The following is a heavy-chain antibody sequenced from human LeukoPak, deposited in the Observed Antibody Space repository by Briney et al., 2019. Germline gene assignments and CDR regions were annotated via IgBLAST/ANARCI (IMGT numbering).Heavy chain of an antibody. V-gene: IGHV3-43*01. CDR3: AKGKNTGSYLSHVDY. CDR1: GFTFDDYT. J-gene: IGHJ4*02. D-gene: IGHD3-10*01. Sequence: PGGSLRLSCAASGFTFDDYTMHWGRQAPGNGLEWASLITWDGGSTYYADSVKGRFTISRDNSKNSLYLQVNSLRTEDTALYYCAKGKNTGSYLSHVDYWGQGTLVTVSS. CDR2: ITWDGGST.